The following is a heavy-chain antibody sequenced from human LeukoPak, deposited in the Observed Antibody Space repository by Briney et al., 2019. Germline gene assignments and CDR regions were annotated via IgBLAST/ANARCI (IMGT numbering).Heavy chain of an antibody. J-gene: IGHJ4*02. CDR1: GGSISSSSYY. V-gene: IGHV4-39*07. D-gene: IGHD2/OR15-2a*01. Sequence: ASETLSLTCTVSGGSISSSSYYWGWIRQPPGKGLEWIGSIYHSGSTYYNPSLKSRVTISVDTSKNQFSLKLSSVTAADTAVYYCTRLSLASDYWGQGTLVTVSS. CDR3: TRLSLASDY. CDR2: IYHSGST.